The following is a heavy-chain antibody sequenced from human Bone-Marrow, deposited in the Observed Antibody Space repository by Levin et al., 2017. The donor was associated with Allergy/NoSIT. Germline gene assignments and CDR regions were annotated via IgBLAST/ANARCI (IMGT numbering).Heavy chain of an antibody. Sequence: GESLKISCAASGFTFSNYWMSWVRQAPGKGLQWVANIAHDGSEKYYVDSVKGRFTISRDNTKNSLYLQMDSLRVEDTAVFYCASLMRGSSWDYWGQGTLVTVSS. D-gene: IGHD6-13*01. CDR1: GFTFSNYW. J-gene: IGHJ4*02. V-gene: IGHV3-7*01. CDR3: ASLMRGSSWDY. CDR2: IAHDGSEK.